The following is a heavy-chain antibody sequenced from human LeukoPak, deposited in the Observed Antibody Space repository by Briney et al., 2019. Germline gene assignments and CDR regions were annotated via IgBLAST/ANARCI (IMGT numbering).Heavy chain of an antibody. Sequence: ASVKVSCKASGYNFINYGISWVRQAPGQGLEWVGWVSGNDGRTDSAQKFQGRVTITADESTSTAYMELSSLRSEDTAVYYCARDPTPSNLNPLPFDYWGQGTLVTVSS. CDR1: GYNFINYG. D-gene: IGHD1-14*01. CDR3: ARDPTPSNLNPLPFDY. J-gene: IGHJ4*02. CDR2: VSGNDGRT. V-gene: IGHV1-18*01.